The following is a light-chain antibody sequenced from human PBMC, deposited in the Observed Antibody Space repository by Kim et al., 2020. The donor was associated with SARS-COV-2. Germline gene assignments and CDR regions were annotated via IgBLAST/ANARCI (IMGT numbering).Light chain of an antibody. V-gene: IGLV2-18*02. CDR1: SSDIGNYNR. J-gene: IGLJ3*02. Sequence: GQSLTISCTGTSSDIGNYNRVSWYQQSPGAAPKLMIYEVNNRPSGVPDRFSGSKSGNTASLTISGLQTEDEGDYYCSSHASNNTWVFGGGTQLTVL. CDR3: SSHASNNTWV. CDR2: EVN.